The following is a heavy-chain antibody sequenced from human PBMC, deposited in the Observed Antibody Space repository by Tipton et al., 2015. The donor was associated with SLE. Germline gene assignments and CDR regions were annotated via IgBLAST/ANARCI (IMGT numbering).Heavy chain of an antibody. CDR2: INWDGGST. D-gene: IGHD2-21*01. V-gene: IGHV3-20*04. CDR1: GFTFDDYG. Sequence: SLRLSCAASGFTFDDYGMTWVRQAPGKGLEWVSGINWDGGSTGYAGSVKGRFTISRDNAKNSLYLEMNSLRGEDTALYYCARSSHYRNHVASSFDYWGHGTLVTVSS. J-gene: IGHJ4*01. CDR3: ARSSHYRNHVASSFDY.